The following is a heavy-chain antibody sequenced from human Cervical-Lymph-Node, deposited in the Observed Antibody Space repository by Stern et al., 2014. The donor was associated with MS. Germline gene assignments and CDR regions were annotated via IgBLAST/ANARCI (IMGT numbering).Heavy chain of an antibody. CDR1: GYIFTDYY. Sequence: VQLVESGAEVEKPGASVKVSCKASGYIFTDYYLHWVRQAPGQGLEWVGRINPKSGGTSYAQSFQGRVTLTRDTSIPTASMDLSRLTSDDTAVYYCTRALRIADRPSPGGHWFDPWGQGTLVIVSS. V-gene: IGHV1-2*02. CDR3: TRALRIADRPSPGGHWFDP. J-gene: IGHJ5*02. CDR2: INPKSGGT. D-gene: IGHD6-6*01.